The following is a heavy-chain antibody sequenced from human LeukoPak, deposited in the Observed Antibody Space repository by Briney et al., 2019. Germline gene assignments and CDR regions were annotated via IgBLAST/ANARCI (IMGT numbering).Heavy chain of an antibody. J-gene: IGHJ6*02. D-gene: IGHD3-22*01. CDR1: GYTFTGYY. CDR3: ARDHRVVGYYDSSGYYHYYYYYGMDV. Sequence: GASVKVSCKASGYTFTGYYMHWVRQAPGQGLEWMGWINPNSGGTNYAQKFQGWVTMTRDTSISTAYMELSRLRSDDTAVYYCARDHRVVGYYDSSGYYHYYYYYGMDVWAKGPRSPSP. V-gene: IGHV1-2*04. CDR2: INPNSGGT.